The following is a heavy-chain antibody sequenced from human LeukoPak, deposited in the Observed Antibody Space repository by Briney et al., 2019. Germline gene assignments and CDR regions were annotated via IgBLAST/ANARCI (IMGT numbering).Heavy chain of an antibody. V-gene: IGHV3-74*01. Sequence: GGSLRLSCAVSGFTFSDHYMDWVRQAPGKGLVWVARIKYDGSTTNSADSVEGRFTISRDNAKNTVYLQMNSLRAEDTAVYYCAKDLPDSRESLTGHWFDPWGQGTLVTVSS. CDR2: IKYDGSTT. J-gene: IGHJ5*02. CDR1: GFTFSDHY. D-gene: IGHD3-10*01. CDR3: AKDLPDSRESLTGHWFDP.